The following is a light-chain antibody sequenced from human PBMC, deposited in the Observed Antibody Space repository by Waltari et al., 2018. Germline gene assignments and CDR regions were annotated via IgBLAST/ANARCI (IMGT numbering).Light chain of an antibody. CDR2: DVN. Sequence: QSALTPPASMSGSPGQSITLSCTATNRDTGHSILVSWYQQHPGKAPQLIIYDVNRRPSGFSCRFSGSKSGNTASLTISGLQAEDEADYYCSSYATSTTFFGGGTKLSVL. CDR3: SSYATSTTF. J-gene: IGLJ2*01. V-gene: IGLV2-23*02. CDR1: NRDTGHSIL.